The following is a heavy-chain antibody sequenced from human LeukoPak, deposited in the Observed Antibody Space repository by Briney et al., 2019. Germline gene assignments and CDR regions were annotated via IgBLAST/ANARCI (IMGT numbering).Heavy chain of an antibody. D-gene: IGHD3-9*01. V-gene: IGHV3-21*01. CDR1: GFTFSSYS. J-gene: IGHJ4*02. CDR3: ASRYYDILTGYLNYFDY. CDR2: ISSSSSYI. Sequence: GGSLRLSCAASGFTFSSYSMNWVRQAPGKGLEWVSSISSSSSYIYYADSVKGRFTISRDNAKNSLYLQMNSLRAEDTAVYYCASRYYDILTGYLNYFDYWGQGTLVTVSS.